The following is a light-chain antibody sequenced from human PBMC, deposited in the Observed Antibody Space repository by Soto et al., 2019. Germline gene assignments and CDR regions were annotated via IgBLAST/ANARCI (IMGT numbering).Light chain of an antibody. CDR2: GAS. Sequence: EIVMTQSPATLSVSPGERATLSCRASQSVSSNLAWYQQKPGQAPRLLIYGASTRATGIPARFGGSGSGTEFILTISSLQSEDFAVYYCQQDHKWPLTFGGGTKVEI. J-gene: IGKJ4*01. V-gene: IGKV3-15*01. CDR3: QQDHKWPLT. CDR1: QSVSSN.